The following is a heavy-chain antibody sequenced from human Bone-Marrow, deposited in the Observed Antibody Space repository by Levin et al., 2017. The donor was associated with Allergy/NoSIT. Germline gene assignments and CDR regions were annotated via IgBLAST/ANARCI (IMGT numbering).Heavy chain of an antibody. D-gene: IGHD3-22*01. CDR1: GFTVSSHY. Sequence: GESLKISCAASGFTVSSHYMSWVRQAPGKGLEWVSIIYSGGSTYSADSVKGRFTISRDNSKNTLYLQMNSLRAEDTAVYYCARVGSSGYYFFDYWGQGTLVTVSS. CDR2: IYSGGST. CDR3: ARVGSSGYYFFDY. J-gene: IGHJ4*02. V-gene: IGHV3-53*01.